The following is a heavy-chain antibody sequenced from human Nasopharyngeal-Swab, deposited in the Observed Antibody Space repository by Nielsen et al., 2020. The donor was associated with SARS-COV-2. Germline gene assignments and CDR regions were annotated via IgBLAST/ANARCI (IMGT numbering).Heavy chain of an antibody. Sequence: GGSLRLSCAASGFSFSSFWMHWVRQVPGEGLVWVSRIDTGGTRTDYAESVKGRFTISRDNAKNTLYLQMNNLRPEDTAVYYCARDIGGFGGYWGQGTLATVSS. CDR2: IDTGGTRT. V-gene: IGHV3-74*01. CDR3: ARDIGGFGGY. CDR1: GFSFSSFW. J-gene: IGHJ4*01. D-gene: IGHD4-23*01.